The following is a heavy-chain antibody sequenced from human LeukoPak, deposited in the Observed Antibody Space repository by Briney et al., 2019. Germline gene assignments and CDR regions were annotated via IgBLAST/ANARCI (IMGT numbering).Heavy chain of an antibody. D-gene: IGHD3-10*01. J-gene: IGHJ5*02. CDR1: GYSFTSYW. V-gene: IGHV5-51*01. Sequence: PGESLKISCKGSGYSFTSYWIGWVRQMPGKGLEWMGIIYPGDSDTRYSPSFQGQVTISADKSISTAYLQWSSLKASDTAMYYCARRLVRGVITNWFDPWGQGTLVTVSS. CDR3: ARRLVRGVITNWFDP. CDR2: IYPGDSDT.